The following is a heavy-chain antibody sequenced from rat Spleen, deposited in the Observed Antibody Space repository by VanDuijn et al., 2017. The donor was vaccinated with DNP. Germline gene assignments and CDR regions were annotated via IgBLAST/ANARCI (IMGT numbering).Heavy chain of an antibody. D-gene: IGHD1-4*01. J-gene: IGHJ2*01. CDR3: TRHVLPLRVWDY. CDR1: GFTFSDYY. CDR2: IRYDGGSI. V-gene: IGHV5-22*01. Sequence: EVQLVESGGGLVQPGGSLKLSCAASGFTFSDYYMAWVRQAPTKGLEWVAYIRYDGGSIHYGDSVKGRFTISRDNAKRTLYLQMNSLRSEDMATYYCTRHVLPLRVWDYWGQGVMVTVSS.